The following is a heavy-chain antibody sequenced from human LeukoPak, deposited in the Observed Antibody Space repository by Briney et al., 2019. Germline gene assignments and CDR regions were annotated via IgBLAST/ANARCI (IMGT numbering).Heavy chain of an antibody. CDR1: GGSISSSSYY. Sequence: SETLSLTCTVSGGSISSSSYYWGWIRQPSGKGLEWIGSIYYSGSTYYNPPLKSRVTISVDTSKNQFSLKLSSVTAADTAVYYCAKGPLMVAAYNPWGQGTLVTVSS. D-gene: IGHD2-15*01. CDR3: AKGPLMVAAYNP. J-gene: IGHJ5*02. V-gene: IGHV4-39*01. CDR2: IYYSGST.